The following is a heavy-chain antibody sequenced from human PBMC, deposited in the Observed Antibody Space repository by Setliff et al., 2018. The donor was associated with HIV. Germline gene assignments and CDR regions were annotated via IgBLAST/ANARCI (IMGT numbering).Heavy chain of an antibody. V-gene: IGHV4-38-2*01. J-gene: IGHJ4*02. CDR2: IYHSGTT. D-gene: IGHD3-3*01. CDR1: GYSISSGHY. CDR3: ARTSEYDFGLTKYLDY. Sequence: PSETLSLTCAVSGYSISSGHYWGWIRQPPGKGLEWIGSIYHSGTTYDNPSLKSRVTISVDTSKNQFSLKLSSVTAADTAVYYCARTSEYDFGLTKYLDYWGQGTLVTVS.